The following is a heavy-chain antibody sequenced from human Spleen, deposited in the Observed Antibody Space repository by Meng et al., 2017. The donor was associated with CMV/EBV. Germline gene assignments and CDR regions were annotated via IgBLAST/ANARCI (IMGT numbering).Heavy chain of an antibody. J-gene: IGHJ4*02. Sequence: GGSLRLSCAASGFTLSTYEMNWVRQAPGKGLEWVSGLSGSGGKTYYADSVKGRFTISRDNSKNTLYLQMNSLRAEDTAVYYCAKGVDWSMTYYFDYWGQGTLVTVSS. CDR1: GFTLSTYE. D-gene: IGHD3-9*01. V-gene: IGHV3-23*01. CDR2: LSGSGGKT. CDR3: AKGVDWSMTYYFDY.